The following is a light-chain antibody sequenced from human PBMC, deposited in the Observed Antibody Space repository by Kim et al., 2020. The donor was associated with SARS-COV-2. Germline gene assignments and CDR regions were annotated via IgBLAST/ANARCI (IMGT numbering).Light chain of an antibody. J-gene: IGKJ4*01. V-gene: IGKV3-11*01. Sequence: LSPGERATLSCRASQSVNNYLAWYQQKPGQAPRLLPYDVSNRATGIPARFSGSGSGTDFTLTISSLEPEDFAVYYCQHRKTWPVTFGGGTKVDIK. CDR2: DVS. CDR3: QHRKTWPVT. CDR1: QSVNNY.